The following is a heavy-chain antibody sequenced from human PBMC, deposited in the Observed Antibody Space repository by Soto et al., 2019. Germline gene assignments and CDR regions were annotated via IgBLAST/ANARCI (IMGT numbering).Heavy chain of an antibody. Sequence: QVQLQESGPGLVKPSQTLSLTCTVSVGSISSGGYYWSWIRQHPGKGLEWIGYIYYSVNTYYNPSLKRRVTRGGDTAKNQCSLKLTSVTAADTAVYYWARGVVDFYGWFDPWGQGTLVTVSS. D-gene: IGHD2-15*01. V-gene: IGHV4-31*03. CDR1: VGSISSGGYY. CDR2: IYYSVNT. J-gene: IGHJ5*02. CDR3: ARGVVDFYGWFDP.